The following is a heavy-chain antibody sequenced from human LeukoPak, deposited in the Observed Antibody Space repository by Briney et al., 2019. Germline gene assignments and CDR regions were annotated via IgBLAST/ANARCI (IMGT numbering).Heavy chain of an antibody. J-gene: IGHJ4*02. CDR2: INHSGST. D-gene: IGHD6-13*01. Sequence: SETLSLTCAVYGGSFSGYYWSWIRQPPGKGLAWIGEINHSGSTNYNPSLKSRVTISVDTSKNQFSLKLSSVTAADTAVYYCARRGRRYSSSFHFDYWGQGTLVTVSS. V-gene: IGHV4-34*01. CDR1: GGSFSGYY. CDR3: ARRGRRYSSSFHFDY.